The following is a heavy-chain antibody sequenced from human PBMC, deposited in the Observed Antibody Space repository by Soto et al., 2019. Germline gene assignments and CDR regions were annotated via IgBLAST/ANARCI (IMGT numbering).Heavy chain of an antibody. V-gene: IGHV3-33*01. D-gene: IGHD6-19*01. J-gene: IGHJ4*02. Sequence: GGSLRLSCAASGFTFSSYGMHWVRQAPGKGLEWVAVIWYDGSNKYYADSVKGRFTISRGNSKNTLYLQMNSLRAEDTAVYYCARTRIAVAGSFDYWGQGTLVTVSS. CDR3: ARTRIAVAGSFDY. CDR2: IWYDGSNK. CDR1: GFTFSSYG.